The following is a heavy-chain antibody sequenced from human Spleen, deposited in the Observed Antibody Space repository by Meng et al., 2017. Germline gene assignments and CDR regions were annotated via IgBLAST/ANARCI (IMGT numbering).Heavy chain of an antibody. Sequence: QVQLQQSGPGLVKPSKTLPLTCAISGDSVSGNSVAWNWIRQSPSRGLEWLGRTYYRSKWYNDYAVSMKGRITINPDTSKNQFSLQLNSVTPEDTAVYYCARDDNWFDPWGQGTLVTVSS. J-gene: IGHJ5*02. CDR2: TYYRSKWYN. CDR3: ARDDNWFDP. V-gene: IGHV6-1*01. CDR1: GDSVSGNSVA.